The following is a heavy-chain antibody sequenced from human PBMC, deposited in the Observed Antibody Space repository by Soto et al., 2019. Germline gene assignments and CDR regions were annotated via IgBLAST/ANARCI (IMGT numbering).Heavy chain of an antibody. J-gene: IGHJ6*02. CDR3: ARGDIVLVPAAIRADYYYGMDV. V-gene: IGHV1-18*01. D-gene: IGHD2-2*02. Sequence: APGKGLELMGWISAYNGNTNYAQKLQGRGTMTTDTSTSTAYMELRSLRSDDTAVYYCARGDIVLVPAAIRADYYYGMDVWGQGTTVTV. CDR2: ISAYNGNT.